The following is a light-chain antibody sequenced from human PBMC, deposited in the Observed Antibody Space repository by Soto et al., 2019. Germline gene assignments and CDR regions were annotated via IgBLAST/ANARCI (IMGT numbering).Light chain of an antibody. Sequence: DMEMTQSPSALSASVGDRVTITSRASQSISNYLNWYQHKPGKVPKLLIYAASSLQSGVPTRFSGSGSGTDFTLTINSLQPEDFATYYCQQSYGTPLTFGGGTKVEIK. CDR1: QSISNY. J-gene: IGKJ4*01. V-gene: IGKV1-39*01. CDR3: QQSYGTPLT. CDR2: AAS.